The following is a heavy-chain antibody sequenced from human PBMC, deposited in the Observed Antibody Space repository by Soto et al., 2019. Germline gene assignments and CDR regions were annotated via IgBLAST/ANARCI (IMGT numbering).Heavy chain of an antibody. CDR2: INPNSGGT. D-gene: IGHD2-2*01. V-gene: IGHV1-2*04. Sequence: ASVKVSCKASGYTFTGYYMHWVRQAPGQGLEWMGWINPNSGGTNYAQKFQGWVTMTRDTSISTAYMELSRLRSDDTAVYYCARGCFFTSCYAHYYGMDFWGKGSSVPVSS. J-gene: IGHJ6*04. CDR1: GYTFTGYY. CDR3: ARGCFFTSCYAHYYGMDF.